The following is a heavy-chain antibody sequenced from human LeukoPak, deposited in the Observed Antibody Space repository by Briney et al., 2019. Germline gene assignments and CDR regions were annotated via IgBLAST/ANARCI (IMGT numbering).Heavy chain of an antibody. CDR3: ARDLFSGSPY. Sequence: GGSLRLSCAASGFTFSSYWMSWIRQAPGKGLEWVANIKQDGSEKNYVDSVKGRFTISRDNANNSLYLQMNSLRAVDKAVYYCARDLFSGSPYWGQGTLVTVSS. V-gene: IGHV3-7*01. J-gene: IGHJ4*02. CDR1: GFTFSSYW. D-gene: IGHD1-26*01. CDR2: IKQDGSEK.